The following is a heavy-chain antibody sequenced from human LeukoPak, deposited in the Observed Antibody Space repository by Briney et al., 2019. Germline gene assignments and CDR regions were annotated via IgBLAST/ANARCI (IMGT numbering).Heavy chain of an antibody. Sequence: SQTLSLTCVISGDSVSSNSAAWNCIRQSPSRGLEWLGRTYYRSKWYNDYAVSVKSRITINPDTSKNQFSLQLNSVTPEDTAVYYYARGEYSSGWYVHWGQGTLVTVSS. CDR1: GDSVSSNSAA. J-gene: IGHJ1*01. V-gene: IGHV6-1*01. CDR2: TYYRSKWYN. CDR3: ARGEYSSGWYVH. D-gene: IGHD6-19*01.